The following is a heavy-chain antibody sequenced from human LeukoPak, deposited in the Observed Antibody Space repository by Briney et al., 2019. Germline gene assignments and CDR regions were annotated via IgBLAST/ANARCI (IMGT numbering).Heavy chain of an antibody. CDR3: VRGSTLRHYQY. V-gene: IGHV4-39*01. J-gene: IGHJ4*02. CDR2: IYYSGST. D-gene: IGHD3-16*01. CDR1: GGSISSSTYY. Sequence: ASETLSLTCTVSGGSISSSTYYWGWIRRPPGKGLEWIGSIYYSGSTYYNPSLKSRVTVSVDTSKNQFSLTLSSVTAADTALYYCVRGSTLRHYQYWGQGILVTVSS.